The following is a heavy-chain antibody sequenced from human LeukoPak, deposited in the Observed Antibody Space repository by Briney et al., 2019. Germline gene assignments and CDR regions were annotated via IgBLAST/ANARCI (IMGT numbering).Heavy chain of an antibody. D-gene: IGHD3-22*01. CDR1: GFAFSSYA. CDR3: AKDFYDSSGSRYDY. CDR2: IDGGGGRT. J-gene: IGHJ4*02. Sequence: PGGSLRLSCTASGFAFSSYAMSWVRQAPGFGLEWVSAIDGGGGRTWHADSVRGRFTISRDNSKNTLFMQMNSLRAEDTAVYYCAKDFYDSSGSRYDYWGQGTLVTVSS. V-gene: IGHV3-23*01.